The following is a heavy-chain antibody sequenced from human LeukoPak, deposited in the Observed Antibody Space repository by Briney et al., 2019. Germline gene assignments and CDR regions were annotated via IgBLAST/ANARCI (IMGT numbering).Heavy chain of an antibody. V-gene: IGHV3-23*01. CDR3: AQSGASIAARTMDS. CDR1: EFTFNSYA. J-gene: IGHJ4*02. Sequence: PGGSLRLSCAASEFTFNSYAMSWIRQAPGKGLEWVSAISGSGGSTYYADSVRGRLTSSRDNSKNTLYLQMNSLRAEDTAVYYCAQSGASIAARTMDSWGQGTLVTVSS. CDR2: ISGSGGST. D-gene: IGHD6-6*01.